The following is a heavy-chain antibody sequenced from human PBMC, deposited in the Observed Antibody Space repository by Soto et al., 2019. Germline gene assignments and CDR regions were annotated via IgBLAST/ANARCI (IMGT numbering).Heavy chain of an antibody. CDR2: INHSGST. Sequence: LSLTFPVYGGSFSGYYWSGIRQPPGKGLEWIGEINHSGSTNYNPSLKSRVTISVDTSKNQFSLKLSSVTAADTAVYYCARGGVLISLGEKKWFDSCGQRTLVTVSS. D-gene: IGHD3-10*01. V-gene: IGHV4-34*01. J-gene: IGHJ5*01. CDR3: ARGGVLISLGEKKWFDS. CDR1: GGSFSGYY.